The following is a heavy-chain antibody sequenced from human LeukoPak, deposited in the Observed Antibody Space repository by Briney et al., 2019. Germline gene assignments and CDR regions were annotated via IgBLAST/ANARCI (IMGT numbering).Heavy chain of an antibody. Sequence: PGGSLRLSCAASGFTFSIYAMTWVRQAPGKGLEWVSGISGSGDGTYYADSVKGRFTISRDNAKNSLFLQMNSLRAEDTAVYYCARELMGLTMVVVVNPIDYWGQGTLVTVSS. CDR2: ISGSGDGT. V-gene: IGHV3-23*01. CDR3: ARELMGLTMVVVVNPIDY. D-gene: IGHD3-22*01. CDR1: GFTFSIYA. J-gene: IGHJ4*02.